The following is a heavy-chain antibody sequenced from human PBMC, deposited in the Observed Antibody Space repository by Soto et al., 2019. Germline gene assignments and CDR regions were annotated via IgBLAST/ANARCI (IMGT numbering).Heavy chain of an antibody. Sequence: PGGSLRLSCAASGFTFSSYSMYWVRQAPGKGLEWVSPISTTSTYIYYADSVKGRFTISRDNAKSSLYLQMNSLRAEDTAVYYCARIFWSGTITEYYFDYWGHGTLVTVSS. J-gene: IGHJ4*01. CDR3: ARIFWSGTITEYYFDY. D-gene: IGHD3-3*01. V-gene: IGHV3-21*01. CDR1: GFTFSSYS. CDR2: ISTTSTYI.